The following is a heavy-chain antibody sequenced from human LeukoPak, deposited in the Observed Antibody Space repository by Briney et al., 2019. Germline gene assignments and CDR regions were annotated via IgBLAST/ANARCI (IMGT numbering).Heavy chain of an antibody. CDR2: ISRSGSTI. CDR1: GFTFSDYY. J-gene: IGHJ4*02. Sequence: PGGSLRLSGAASGFTFSDYYMSWIRQAPGNGLEWVSYISRSGSTIYYADSVKGRFTIYRDNDKNSLYLQMNSLRAEDTAVYYCARVATVTSVDYWGQGTLVTVSS. D-gene: IGHD4-17*01. CDR3: ARVATVTSVDY. V-gene: IGHV3-11*04.